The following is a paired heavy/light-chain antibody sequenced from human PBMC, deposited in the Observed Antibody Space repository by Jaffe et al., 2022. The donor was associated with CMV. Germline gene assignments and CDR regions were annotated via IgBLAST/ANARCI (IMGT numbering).Light chain of an antibody. CDR2: GAS. Sequence: EIVLTQSPGTLSLSPGERATLSCRASQTITSNYLAWYQHKPGQAPRLLIYGASSRATGIPDRFSGSGSGTDFTLTISRLEPEDFAVYYCHQYGGSPQTFGQGTKVEIK. CDR3: HQYGGSPQT. CDR1: QTITSNY. V-gene: IGKV3-20*01. J-gene: IGKJ1*01.
Heavy chain of an antibody. CDR1: GFTFSNYY. V-gene: IGHV3-74*01. D-gene: IGHD3-10*01. J-gene: IGHJ4*02. Sequence: EVQLVESGGGLVQPGGSLRLSCAASGFTFSNYYMHWVRQAPGKGLLWVSRISTDGSSTSYADSVRGRFIISRDNAENTLYLQMSSLRADDTGLYYCARVGQDNRGLGCWGQGTLVTVSS. CDR2: ISTDGSST. CDR3: ARVGQDNRGLGC.